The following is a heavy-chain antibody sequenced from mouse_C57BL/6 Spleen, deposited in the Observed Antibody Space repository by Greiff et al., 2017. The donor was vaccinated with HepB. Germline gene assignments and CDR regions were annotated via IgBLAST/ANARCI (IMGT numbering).Heavy chain of an antibody. D-gene: IGHD1-1*01. CDR1: GYAFTNYL. CDR2: INPGSGGT. V-gene: IGHV1-54*01. Sequence: VQRVESGAELVRPGTSVKVSCKASGYAFTNYLIEWVKQRPGQGLEWIGVINPGSGGTNYNEKFKGKATLTADKSSSTAYMQLSSLTSEDSAVYFCARYGGSSLWYFDVWGTGTTVTVSS. CDR3: ARYGGSSLWYFDV. J-gene: IGHJ1*03.